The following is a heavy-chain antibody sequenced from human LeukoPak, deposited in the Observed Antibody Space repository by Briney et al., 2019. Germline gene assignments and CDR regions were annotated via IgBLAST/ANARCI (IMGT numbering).Heavy chain of an antibody. Sequence: PGGSLRLSCAASGFTFSSYSMNWVRQAPPKGLEWVSYISSSSSTIYYADSVKGRFTISRDNAKNSLYLQMNSLRAEDTAVYYCARGAYYYYYMDVWGKGTTVTVSS. CDR3: ARGAYYYYYMDV. CDR2: ISSSSSTI. J-gene: IGHJ6*03. CDR1: GFTFSSYS. V-gene: IGHV3-48*01.